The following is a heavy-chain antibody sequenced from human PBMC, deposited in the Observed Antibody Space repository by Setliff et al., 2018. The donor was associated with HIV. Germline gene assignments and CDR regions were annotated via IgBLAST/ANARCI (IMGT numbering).Heavy chain of an antibody. Sequence: ASVKVSCKASGYTFTGYYMHWVRQAPGQGLEWMGWINPNSGGTTYAQKFQGRATMTRDTSISTAYMEVSRLRSDDTAVYYCARDEERRGPPGIWGQGTMVTVSS. CDR1: GYTFTGYY. CDR2: INPNSGGT. D-gene: IGHD1-26*01. V-gene: IGHV1-2*02. CDR3: ARDEERRGPPGI. J-gene: IGHJ3*02.